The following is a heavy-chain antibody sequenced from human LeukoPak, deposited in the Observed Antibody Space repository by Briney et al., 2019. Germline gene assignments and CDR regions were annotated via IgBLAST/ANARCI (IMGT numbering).Heavy chain of an antibody. CDR1: GFTFDDYG. Sequence: GGSLRLSCAASGFTFDDYGLTWVRQAPGKGLEWVSDINWNGGSTAYADSVKGRFTISRDNAKNSLYLQMNSLRAEDTAVYYCARGLGYCSSTSCYVAPFDYWGQGTLVTVSS. D-gene: IGHD2-2*01. CDR3: ARGLGYCSSTSCYVAPFDY. CDR2: INWNGGST. V-gene: IGHV3-20*04. J-gene: IGHJ4*02.